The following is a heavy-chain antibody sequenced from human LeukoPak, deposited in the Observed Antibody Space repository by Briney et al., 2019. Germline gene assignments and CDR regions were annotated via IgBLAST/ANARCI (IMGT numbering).Heavy chain of an antibody. Sequence: PSETLSLTCTVPGGSISSYYWSWIRQPPGKGLEWIGYIQYSGSTNYNPSLKSRVTISVDTSKNQFSLKLTSVTAADTAVYYCARSIYTTSSHPYFFDYWGQGTLVTVSS. CDR2: IQYSGST. D-gene: IGHD6-6*01. CDR3: ARSIYTTSSHPYFFDY. V-gene: IGHV4-59*01. J-gene: IGHJ4*02. CDR1: GGSISSYY.